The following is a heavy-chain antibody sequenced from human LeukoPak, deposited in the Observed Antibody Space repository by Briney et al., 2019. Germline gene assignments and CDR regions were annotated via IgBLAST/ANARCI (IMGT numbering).Heavy chain of an antibody. CDR2: IQYDGSKK. J-gene: IGHJ4*02. V-gene: IGHV3-30*02. CDR1: GFTFSSNG. D-gene: IGHD4-17*01. Sequence: GGSLRLSCVASGFTFSSNGMHWVRQAPGKGLEWVTFIQYDGSKKYYADSVKGRFTTSRDNAKNSLYLQMNSLRAEDTAVYYCAKQHDYGDPGDYWGQGTLVTVSS. CDR3: AKQHDYGDPGDY.